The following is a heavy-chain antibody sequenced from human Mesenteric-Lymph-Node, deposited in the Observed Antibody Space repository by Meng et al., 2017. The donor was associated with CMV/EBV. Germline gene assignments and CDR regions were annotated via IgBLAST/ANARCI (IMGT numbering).Heavy chain of an antibody. D-gene: IGHD3-9*01. J-gene: IGHJ4*02. CDR1: GGSFSGYY. Sequence: QVQFNTVGDGRLKPSGTSSVTCAVYGGSFSGYYWNWIRKSQEKGLEWIEEINHSGSTTYNPSFTSRIIISVDTSTNQISLNMSSVTAADTAVYYCARGSSYDILTGYFDYWGQGALVTVSS. CDR3: ARGSSYDILTGYFDY. CDR2: INHSGST. V-gene: IGHV4-34*02.